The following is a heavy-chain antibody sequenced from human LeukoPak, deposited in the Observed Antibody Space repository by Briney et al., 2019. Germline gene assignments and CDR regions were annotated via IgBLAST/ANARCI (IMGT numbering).Heavy chain of an antibody. J-gene: IGHJ4*02. D-gene: IGHD3-22*01. CDR3: AKNGFDYYDSSGYYYFNY. CDR2: ISGGGVAI. Sequence: GGSLRLSCAASGFTVSSNYMSWVRQAPGKRLQWVSAISGGGVAIYYADSVKGRFTISRDNSKNTLYLQMNSLRAEDTAVYYCAKNGFDYYDSSGYYYFNYWGQGTLVTVSS. CDR1: GFTVSSNY. V-gene: IGHV3-23*01.